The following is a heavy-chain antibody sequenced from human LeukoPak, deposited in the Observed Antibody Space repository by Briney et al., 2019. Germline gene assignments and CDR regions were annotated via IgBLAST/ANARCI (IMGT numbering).Heavy chain of an antibody. Sequence: GGSLRLSCAASGFTFSSYSMNWVRQAPGKGLEWVSSISSSSSYIYYAGSVKGRFTISRDNAKNSLYLQMNSLRAEDTAVYYCARDMGDGCNYWGQGTLVTVSS. J-gene: IGHJ4*02. CDR1: GFTFSSYS. V-gene: IGHV3-21*01. CDR2: ISSSSSYI. CDR3: ARDMGDGCNY. D-gene: IGHD5-24*01.